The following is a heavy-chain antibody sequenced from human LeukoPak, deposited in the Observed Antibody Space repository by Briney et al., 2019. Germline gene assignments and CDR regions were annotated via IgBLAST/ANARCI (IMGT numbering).Heavy chain of an antibody. CDR2: IIPIFGTA. CDR1: GGTFSSYA. J-gene: IGHJ3*02. D-gene: IGHD1-26*01. Sequence: ASVNVSCKASGGTFSSYAISWVRQATGQGLERMGGIIPIFGTANYAQKFQGRVTITADESTSTAYMELSSLRSEDTAVYYCARDLVGAAWMDAFDIWGQGTMVTVSS. V-gene: IGHV1-69*01. CDR3: ARDLVGAAWMDAFDI.